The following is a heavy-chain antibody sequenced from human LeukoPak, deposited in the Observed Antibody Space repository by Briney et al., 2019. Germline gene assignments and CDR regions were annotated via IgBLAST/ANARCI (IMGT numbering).Heavy chain of an antibody. J-gene: IGHJ6*02. CDR2: IYYSGST. Sequence: SETLSFTCTVSGGSISSGGYYWSWIRQHPGKGLEWIGYIYYSGSTYYNPSLKSRVTISVDTSKNQFSLKLSSVTAADTAVYYCARGHYCSGGSCRTHYYYYGMDVWGQGTTVTVSS. CDR3: ARGHYCSGGSCRTHYYYYGMDV. D-gene: IGHD2-15*01. CDR1: GGSISSGGYY. V-gene: IGHV4-31*03.